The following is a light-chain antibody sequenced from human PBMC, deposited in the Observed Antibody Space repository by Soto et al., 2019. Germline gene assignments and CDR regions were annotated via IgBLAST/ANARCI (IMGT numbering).Light chain of an antibody. CDR1: QSVSSSY. CDR3: HEYGSSPYT. J-gene: IGKJ2*01. V-gene: IGKV3-20*01. CDR2: GAS. Sequence: EIVLTQSPGTLSLSPGERATLSCRASQSVSSSYLAWYQQKPGQAPRLLIYGASSRATGIPDRFSGSGSGPDFTLTISRLEPDDFAVYYCHEYGSSPYTFVQGTKLEIK.